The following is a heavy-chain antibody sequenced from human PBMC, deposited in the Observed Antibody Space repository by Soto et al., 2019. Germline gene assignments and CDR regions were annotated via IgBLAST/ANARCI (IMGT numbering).Heavy chain of an antibody. V-gene: IGHV4-59*01. Sequence: QVQLQESGPGLVKPSETLSLTCTVSGGSISSYYWSWIRQPPGKGLEWIGYIYYSGSTNYNPSLKSRVTISVDTSKNQFSLKLSSVTAADTAVYYCERDWFGELSLWGQGTLVTVSS. D-gene: IGHD3-10*01. CDR3: ERDWFGELSL. J-gene: IGHJ4*02. CDR1: GGSISSYY. CDR2: IYYSGST.